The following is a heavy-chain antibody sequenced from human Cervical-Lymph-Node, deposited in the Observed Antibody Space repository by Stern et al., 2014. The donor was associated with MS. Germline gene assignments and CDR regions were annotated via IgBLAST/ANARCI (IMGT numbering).Heavy chain of an antibody. Sequence: EVQLVESGGGLVQPGGSLRLSCAASGFTFSDFSINWVRQAPGRGLELISSISRRGTTHYADSVKGRFTISRDNGKNSLYLHMSSLRDEDTAVYYCATLDAWGQGTLVIVSS. CDR2: ISRRGTT. V-gene: IGHV3-69-1*01. J-gene: IGHJ5*02. CDR1: GFTFSDFS. CDR3: ATLDA.